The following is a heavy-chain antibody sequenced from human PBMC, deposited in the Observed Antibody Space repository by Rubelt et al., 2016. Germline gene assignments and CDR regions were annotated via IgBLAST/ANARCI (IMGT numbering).Heavy chain of an antibody. V-gene: IGHV1-69*04. D-gene: IGHD3-9*01. CDR2: IIPILGIA. CDR3: ARDPVDPNYEILTGEGWFDP. Sequence: QVQLVQSGAEVKKPGSSVKVSCKASGGTFSSYAISWVRQAPGQGLEWMGRIIPILGIANYAQKFQGRVTITADKSTSTAYMELSSLRSEDTAVYDCARDPVDPNYEILTGEGWFDPWGQGTLVTVSS. J-gene: IGHJ5*02. CDR1: GGTFSSYA.